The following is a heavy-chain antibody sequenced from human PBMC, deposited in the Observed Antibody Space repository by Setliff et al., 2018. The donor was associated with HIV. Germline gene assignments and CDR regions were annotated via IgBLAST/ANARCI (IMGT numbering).Heavy chain of an antibody. CDR3: ARGLNYYGSGSYLPLGY. Sequence: GSLRLSCAVSGFTFEDYGMSWVRQAPGKGLEWIGEIDHSGSTKYHASLKSRVTISIDTSKNQISLKLSSVTAADTAVYYCARGLNYYGSGSYLPLGYWGQGTLVTVSS. CDR1: GFTFEDYG. J-gene: IGHJ4*02. V-gene: IGHV4-34*01. CDR2: IDHSGST. D-gene: IGHD3-10*01.